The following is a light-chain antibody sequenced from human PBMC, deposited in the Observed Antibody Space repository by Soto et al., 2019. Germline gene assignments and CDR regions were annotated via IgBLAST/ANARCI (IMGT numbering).Light chain of an antibody. Sequence: EIVMTQSPATLSVSPGERATLSCRASQTVSSNLAWYQQKPGQAPRLLIYDASTRATGFPARFSGSGSGTEFTLTISSLQSEDSAVYYCQQYNDWPPKHTFGQGTKLEIK. CDR1: QTVSSN. V-gene: IGKV3-15*01. CDR3: QQYNDWPPKHT. CDR2: DAS. J-gene: IGKJ2*01.